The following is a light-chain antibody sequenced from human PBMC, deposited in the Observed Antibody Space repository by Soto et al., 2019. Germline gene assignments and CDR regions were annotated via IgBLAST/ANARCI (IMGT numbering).Light chain of an antibody. Sequence: QSALTQPASVSGSPGQSVTISCTATSTDVGNFNSVSWYQQYPGQAPKLMIFEVSNRPSGVSDRFSGSKSGNTASLTISRLQSEDEADYYCCSYLYGITPNWAFGGGTKLTVL. CDR3: CSYLYGITPNWA. CDR1: STDVGNFNS. V-gene: IGLV2-14*01. CDR2: EVS. J-gene: IGLJ3*02.